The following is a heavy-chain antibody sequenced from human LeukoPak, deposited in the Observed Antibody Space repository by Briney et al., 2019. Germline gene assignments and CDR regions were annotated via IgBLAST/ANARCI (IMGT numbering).Heavy chain of an antibody. V-gene: IGHV1-2*02. D-gene: IGHD2-2*01. J-gene: IGHJ5*02. CDR2: INPNRGGT. CDR1: GYTFSGYY. CDR3: ATSLSADITNWFDP. Sequence: ASVKVSCKASGYTFSGYYIHWVRQAPGQGLEWMGGINPNRGGTNSARKFQGRVTMTRDTSISTAYMELSRLTSDDTAVYYCATSLSADITNWFDPWGQGTLVTVSS.